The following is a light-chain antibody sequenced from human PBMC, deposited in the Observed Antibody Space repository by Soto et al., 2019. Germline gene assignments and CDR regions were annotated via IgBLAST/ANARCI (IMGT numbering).Light chain of an antibody. CDR2: DSS. J-gene: IGKJ5*01. V-gene: IGKV3-15*01. Sequence: EIVMTQSPATLSVSPGQRATLSCRANESVSSHLAWYQQKPGQAPRLLIYDSSTRATGIPARFSGSESGTEFTLTISSLQSEDFAVYYCHHYHNWPMTFGQGTRLEIK. CDR1: ESVSSH. CDR3: HHYHNWPMT.